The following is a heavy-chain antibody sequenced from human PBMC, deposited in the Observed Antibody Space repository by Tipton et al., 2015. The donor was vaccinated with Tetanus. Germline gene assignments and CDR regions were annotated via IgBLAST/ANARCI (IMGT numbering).Heavy chain of an antibody. J-gene: IGHJ4*02. Sequence: TLSLTCAVYGGSFSGYYWTWIRQPPGQGLEWIGEIHPSGSANSNPSLNSRVTISVDTSKNQFSLKLTSVTAADTAVYYCARGEDTYKSGNYWGQGPLVTVSS. CDR2: IHPSGSA. CDR1: GGSFSGYY. V-gene: IGHV4-34*01. D-gene: IGHD5-24*01. CDR3: ARGEDTYKSGNY.